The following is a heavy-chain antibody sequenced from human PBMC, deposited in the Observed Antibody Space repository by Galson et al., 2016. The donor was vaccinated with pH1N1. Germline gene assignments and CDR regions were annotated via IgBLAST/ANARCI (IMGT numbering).Heavy chain of an antibody. Sequence: QSGAEVKKPGESLRISCEGFGYSLTNYWIVWVRQMPGKGLEWMGIIYLSDSHTTYSPSFQGQVTISADKSISTAYLERNSLKASDTATYYCASTRPQFRYFDWQKPHSFDYWGQGTLVTVSS. V-gene: IGHV5-51*01. J-gene: IGHJ4*02. CDR3: ASTRPQFRYFDWQKPHSFDY. D-gene: IGHD3-9*01. CDR2: IYLSDSHT. CDR1: GYSLTNYW.